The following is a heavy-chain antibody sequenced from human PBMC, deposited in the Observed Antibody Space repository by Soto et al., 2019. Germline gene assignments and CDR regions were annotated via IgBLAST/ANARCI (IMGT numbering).Heavy chain of an antibody. CDR1: CGTFRNFI. CDR2: IVPMFGTP. Sequence: SVKVSCKASCGTFRNFIMNWWRQTPGQWLEWMGGIVPMFGTPTYAEKFKGRVTISATGSTSTAYMELTSLRSEDTAVYYCARNGTYSSSLSQYSGMDVWGQGTTVTVSS. D-gene: IGHD6-6*01. V-gene: IGHV1-69*13. J-gene: IGHJ6*02. CDR3: ARNGTYSSSLSQYSGMDV.